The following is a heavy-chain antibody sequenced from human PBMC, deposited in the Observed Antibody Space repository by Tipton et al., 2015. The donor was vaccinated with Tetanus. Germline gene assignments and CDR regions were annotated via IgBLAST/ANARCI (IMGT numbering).Heavy chain of an antibody. Sequence: QLVQSGAEVKKPGASVKVSCKASGYTFTSYDIHWVRQATGQGLEWMGWMNPSIGNTDYAQKFQCRVTMTRNTSISTAYMELSSLRSEDTAVYYCATYRSGWYNYFDYWGQGTLVTVSS. CDR1: GYTFTSYD. V-gene: IGHV1-8*01. CDR2: MNPSIGNT. D-gene: IGHD6-19*01. J-gene: IGHJ4*02. CDR3: ATYRSGWYNYFDY.